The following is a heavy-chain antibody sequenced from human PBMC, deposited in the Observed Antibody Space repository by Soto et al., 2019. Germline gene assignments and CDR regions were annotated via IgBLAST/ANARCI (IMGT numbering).Heavy chain of an antibody. V-gene: IGHV1-69*01. CDR3: ARDLPTYGSGSYSVYYYYGMDV. D-gene: IGHD3-10*01. J-gene: IGHJ6*02. CDR1: GGTFSSYA. Sequence: QVQLVQSGAEVKKPGSSVKVSCKASGGTFSSYAISWVRQAPGQGLEWMGGIIPIFGTANYAQKFQGRVTITADESTSTADMELSSLRSEDTAVYYCARDLPTYGSGSYSVYYYYGMDVWGQGTTVTVSS. CDR2: IIPIFGTA.